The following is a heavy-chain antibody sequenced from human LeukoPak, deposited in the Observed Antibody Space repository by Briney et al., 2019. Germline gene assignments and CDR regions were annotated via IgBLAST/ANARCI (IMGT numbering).Heavy chain of an antibody. Sequence: GGSLRLSCAASGFTFSNYAMTWVRQAPGKGLEWVSTISGSGNLTYFADSVKGRFTIPRDNSKNTLYLQMNSLRAEDTALYYCSKDAASGTYGTFDYWGQGTLVTVSS. J-gene: IGHJ4*02. V-gene: IGHV3-23*01. D-gene: IGHD3-10*01. CDR2: ISGSGNLT. CDR3: SKDAASGTYGTFDY. CDR1: GFTFSNYA.